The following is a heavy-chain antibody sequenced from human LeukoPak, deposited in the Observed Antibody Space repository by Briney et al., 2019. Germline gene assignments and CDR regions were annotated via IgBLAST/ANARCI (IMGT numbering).Heavy chain of an antibody. Sequence: PSETLSLTCTVSGASISSYHYNWIRQTAGRGLEWIGRLYISGSTDYNPSLKSRVTISVDTSKNQFSLRLSSVTAADTAVYFCARDLSGSLYFDYWGQGVLVTVSS. CDR1: GASISSYH. J-gene: IGHJ4*02. V-gene: IGHV4-4*07. D-gene: IGHD3-10*01. CDR3: ARDLSGSLYFDY. CDR2: LYISGST.